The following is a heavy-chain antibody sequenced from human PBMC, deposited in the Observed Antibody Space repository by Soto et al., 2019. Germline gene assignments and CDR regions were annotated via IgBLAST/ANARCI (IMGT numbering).Heavy chain of an antibody. J-gene: IGHJ4*02. CDR1: GFTFSSYA. CDR3: ATYVGYSSSSLIDY. D-gene: IGHD6-6*01. CDR2: ISGSGGST. Sequence: GGSLRLSCAASGFTFSSYAMSWVRQAPGKGLEWVSAISGSGGSTYYADSVKGRFTISRDNSKNTLYLQMNSLRAEDTAVYYCATYVGYSSSSLIDYWGQGTLVTVSS. V-gene: IGHV3-23*01.